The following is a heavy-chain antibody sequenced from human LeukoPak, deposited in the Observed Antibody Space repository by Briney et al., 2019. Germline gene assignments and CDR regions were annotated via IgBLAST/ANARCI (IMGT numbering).Heavy chain of an antibody. CDR1: AGSISSSDYY. V-gene: IGHV4-39*01. D-gene: IGHD6-6*01. J-gene: IGHJ6*02. CDR3: AGGKPPGAARPYYYYGMDV. Sequence: SETLSLTCTVSAGSISSSDYYWGWIRQPPGKGLEWIGSIFYSGNTYYNPSLKSRITISVDTSKNQFSLKLSSVTAADTAVYYCAGGKPPGAARPYYYYGMDVWGQGTTVTVSS. CDR2: IFYSGNT.